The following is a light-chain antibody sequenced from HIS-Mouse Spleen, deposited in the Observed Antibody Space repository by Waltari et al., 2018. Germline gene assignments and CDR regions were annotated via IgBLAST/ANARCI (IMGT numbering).Light chain of an antibody. Sequence: SYELTQPPSVSVSPGQTASITCPGDNLGDKYACWYQQKPGQSPVLVIYEDSKRPSGIPERFSGSSSGTMATLTISGAQVEDEADYYCYSTDSSGNHRVFGGGTKLTVL. CDR1: NLGDKY. V-gene: IGLV3-10*01. J-gene: IGLJ2*01. CDR3: YSTDSSGNHRV. CDR2: EDS.